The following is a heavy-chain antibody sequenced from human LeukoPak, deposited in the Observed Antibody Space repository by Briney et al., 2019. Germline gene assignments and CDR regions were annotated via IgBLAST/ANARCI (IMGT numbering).Heavy chain of an antibody. CDR1: GFTFSRYW. V-gene: IGHV3-7*01. Sequence: GGSLRLSCAASGFTFSRYWMSWVRQAPGKGLEWVANIKEDGSMKYYVESVKGRFTISRDNAKNSLYLQMNSLRAEDTAVYYCAREKEYCSGGGCYGEEFDPWGQGTLVTVSS. J-gene: IGHJ5*02. D-gene: IGHD2-15*01. CDR2: IKEDGSMK. CDR3: AREKEYCSGGGCYGEEFDP.